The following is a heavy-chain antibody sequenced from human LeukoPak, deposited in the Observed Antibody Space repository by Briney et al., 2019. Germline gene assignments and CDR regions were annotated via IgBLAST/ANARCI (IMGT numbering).Heavy chain of an antibody. Sequence: GGSLRLSCAASGFIFSSYWMSWVRQAPGKGLEWVANIKQDGSEKYYVDSVKGRFTISRDNAKNSLYLQMNSLRDEDTAVYYCARDLHGAYYDSSGYPGAFDIWGQGTMVTVSS. J-gene: IGHJ3*02. CDR3: ARDLHGAYYDSSGYPGAFDI. CDR2: IKQDGSEK. D-gene: IGHD3-22*01. V-gene: IGHV3-7*01. CDR1: GFIFSSYW.